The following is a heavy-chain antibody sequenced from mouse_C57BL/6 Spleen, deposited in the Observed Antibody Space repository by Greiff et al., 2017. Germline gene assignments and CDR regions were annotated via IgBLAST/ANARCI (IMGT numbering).Heavy chain of an antibody. V-gene: IGHV1-80*01. CDR3: ARSAAQVKGFAY. J-gene: IGHJ3*01. CDR1: GYAFSSYW. CDR2: IYPGDGDT. Sequence: QVQLQQPGAELVMPGASVKISCKASGYAFSSYWMTWVKQRPGRGLEWIGQIYPGDGDTNYNGKFKGKATLTADKSSSTAYMQLSSLTSEDSAVYFCARSAAQVKGFAYWGQGTLVTVSA. D-gene: IGHD3-2*02.